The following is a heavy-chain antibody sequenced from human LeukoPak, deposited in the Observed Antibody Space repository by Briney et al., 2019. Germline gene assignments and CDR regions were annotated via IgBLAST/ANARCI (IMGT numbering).Heavy chain of an antibody. J-gene: IGHJ4*02. Sequence: GGSLRLSCAASGFTFSSSAMSWVRQAPGKGLEWVSLISWDGGSTYYADSVKGRFTISRDNSKNSLYLQMNSLRTEDTALYYCAKDTSGATDYYDSSGYYDYWGQGTLVTVSS. CDR1: GFTFSSSA. V-gene: IGHV3-43*01. D-gene: IGHD3-22*01. CDR3: AKDTSGATDYYDSSGYYDY. CDR2: ISWDGGST.